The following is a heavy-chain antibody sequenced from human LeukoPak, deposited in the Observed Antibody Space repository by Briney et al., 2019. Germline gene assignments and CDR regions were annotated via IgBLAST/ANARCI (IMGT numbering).Heavy chain of an antibody. Sequence: PPETLSLTCAVYGGSFSGYYWSWIRQPPGKGLEWIGEINHSGSTNYNPSLKSRVTISVDTSKNQFSLKLSSVTAADTAVYYCARRKYCSGGSCFAFDYWGQGTLVTVSS. J-gene: IGHJ4*02. V-gene: IGHV4-34*01. CDR1: GGSFSGYY. D-gene: IGHD2-15*01. CDR2: INHSGST. CDR3: ARRKYCSGGSCFAFDY.